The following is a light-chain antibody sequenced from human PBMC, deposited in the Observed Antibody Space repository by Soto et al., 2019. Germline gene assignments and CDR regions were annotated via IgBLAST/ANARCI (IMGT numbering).Light chain of an antibody. CDR3: QQYNNWPWT. CDR2: GAS. Sequence: EIVMTQSPATLSVSPVERPTLPCRASQSVSSDLAWYQQKPGQAPRLLIYGASTRATGIPARFSGSGSGTEFTLTISSLQSEDFAVYYCQQYNNWPWTFGQGTKVDIK. V-gene: IGKV3-15*01. J-gene: IGKJ1*01. CDR1: QSVSSD.